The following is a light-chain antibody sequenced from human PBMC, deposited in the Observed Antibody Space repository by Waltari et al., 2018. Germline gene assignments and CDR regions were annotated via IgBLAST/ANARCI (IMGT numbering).Light chain of an antibody. Sequence: EIILTQSPGTLSLSPGERATLSFRASQSISKYLAWYKQKPGQAPRLVIYDTSTRATRIPDRFSGSGSWTDFSLTISRLEPEDFAVYYCQKYVNLPATFGQGTKGEIK. CDR3: QKYVNLPAT. CDR1: QSISKY. CDR2: DTS. V-gene: IGKV3-20*01. J-gene: IGKJ1*01.